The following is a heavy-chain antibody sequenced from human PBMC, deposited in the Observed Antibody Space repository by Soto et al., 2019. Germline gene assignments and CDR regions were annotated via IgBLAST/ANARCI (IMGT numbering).Heavy chain of an antibody. Sequence: PGGSLRLSCAASGFIFSTYAMNWVRQAPGKGLEWVSVVSGSGGSTYYADSVKGRFTISRDNSKNALYLQMNSLRAEDTAVYHCAKGWSDYFDSWGQGTLVTVSS. CDR1: GFIFSTYA. V-gene: IGHV3-23*01. CDR2: VSGSGGST. D-gene: IGHD2-15*01. CDR3: AKGWSDYFDS. J-gene: IGHJ4*02.